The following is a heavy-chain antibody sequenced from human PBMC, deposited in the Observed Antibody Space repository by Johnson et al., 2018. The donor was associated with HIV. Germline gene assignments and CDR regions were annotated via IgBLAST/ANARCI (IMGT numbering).Heavy chain of an antibody. V-gene: IGHV3-30*18. CDR1: GFTFGIYG. D-gene: IGHD6-13*01. CDR3: AKDRDSSSWYGYDAFDI. Sequence: QVQLVESGGGVVQPGTSLRLSCAASGFTFGIYGMHWVRQAPGKGLEWVAVISYDGSNKYYADSVKGRFPISRDNSKNTLYLQMNSLRAEDTAVYYCAKDRDSSSWYGYDAFDIWGQGTMVTVSS. J-gene: IGHJ3*02. CDR2: ISYDGSNK.